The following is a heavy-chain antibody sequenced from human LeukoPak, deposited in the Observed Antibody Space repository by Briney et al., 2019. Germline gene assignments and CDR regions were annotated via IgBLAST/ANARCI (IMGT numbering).Heavy chain of an antibody. CDR3: ARDILTSFVNYGMDV. CDR2: ISSSGSTI. V-gene: IGHV3-48*03. D-gene: IGHD3-9*01. CDR1: GFTFSSYE. Sequence: PGGSLRLSCAASGFTFSSYEMNWVRQAPGKGLEWVSYISSSGSTIHYADSVKGRFTISRDNAKNSLYLQMNSLRAEDTAVYYCARDILTSFVNYGMDVWGQGTTVTVSS. J-gene: IGHJ6*02.